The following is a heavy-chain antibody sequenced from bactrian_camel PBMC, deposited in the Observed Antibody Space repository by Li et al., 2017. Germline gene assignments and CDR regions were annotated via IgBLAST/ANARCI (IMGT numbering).Heavy chain of an antibody. V-gene: IGHV3S31*01. CDR1: GSAYSSDC. J-gene: IGHJ4*01. CDR2: IYTSGHVYA. CDR3: AAMKGCLLYADYVDY. D-gene: IGHD4*01. Sequence: VQLVESGGGSVQAGGSLRLSCVASGSAYSSDCMGWFRQAPGKEREGVATIYTSGHVYASYADSVKGRFTITHDGAGNTVHLQMDSLKPEDTSMYYCAAMKGCLLYADYVDYWGQGTQVTVS.